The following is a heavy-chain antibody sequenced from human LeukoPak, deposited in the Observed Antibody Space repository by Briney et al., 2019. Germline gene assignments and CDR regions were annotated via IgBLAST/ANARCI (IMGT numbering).Heavy chain of an antibody. CDR3: ARDPLELRLTPFDY. Sequence: PGGSLRLSCAASRFTFSTYSMNWVRQAPGKGLEWVSSISSNNRYIYYADSVKGRFTISRDNAKNSLYLQMNSLRAEDTAVYYCARDPLELRLTPFDYWGQGTLVTVSS. J-gene: IGHJ4*02. CDR2: ISSNNRYI. D-gene: IGHD5-24*01. V-gene: IGHV3-21*01. CDR1: RFTFSTYS.